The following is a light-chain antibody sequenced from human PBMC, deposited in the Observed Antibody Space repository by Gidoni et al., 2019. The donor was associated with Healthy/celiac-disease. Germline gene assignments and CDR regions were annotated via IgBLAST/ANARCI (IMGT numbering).Light chain of an antibody. Sequence: EIVLTQSPATLSVSPGERATLSCRANQSVSSNLAGYQQKPGQAPRLLIYGASTRATGIPARFSGSGSGTEFTPTISSLQSEDFAVFYCQQYNNWPPITFXXXTKVEIK. V-gene: IGKV3-15*01. J-gene: IGKJ1*01. CDR2: GAS. CDR1: QSVSSN. CDR3: QQYNNWPPIT.